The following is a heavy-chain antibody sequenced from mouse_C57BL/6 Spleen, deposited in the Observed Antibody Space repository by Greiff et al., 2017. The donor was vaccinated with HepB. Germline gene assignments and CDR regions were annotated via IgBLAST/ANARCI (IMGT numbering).Heavy chain of an antibody. CDR2: IHPNSGST. V-gene: IGHV1-64*01. CDR3: ARYYSNQAWFAY. CDR1: GYTFTSYW. J-gene: IGHJ3*01. D-gene: IGHD2-5*01. Sequence: VQLQQPGAELVKPGASVKLSCKASGYTFTSYWMHWVKQRPGQGLEWIGMIHPNSGSTNYNEKFKSKATLTVDKSSSTAYMQLSSLTSEDSAVYYCARYYSNQAWFAYWGQGTLVTVSA.